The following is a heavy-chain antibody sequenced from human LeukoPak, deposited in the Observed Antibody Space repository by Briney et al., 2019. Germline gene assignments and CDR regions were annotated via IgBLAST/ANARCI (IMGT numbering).Heavy chain of an antibody. V-gene: IGHV1-69*05. CDR1: GGTFSSYA. J-gene: IGHJ5*01. CDR2: IIPIFGTA. CDR3: AKGWNKGIAAATFYNWFDP. D-gene: IGHD6-13*01. Sequence: SMKVSCKASGGTFSSYAISWVRQAPGQGLEWMGGIIPIFGTANYAQKFQGRVTITTDESTSTAYMELSSLRSEDTAVYYCAKGWNKGIAAATFYNWFDPWGQGTLVTVSS.